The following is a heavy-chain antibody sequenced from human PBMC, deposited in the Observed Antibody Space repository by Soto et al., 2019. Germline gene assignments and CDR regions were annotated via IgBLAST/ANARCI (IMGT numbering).Heavy chain of an antibody. J-gene: IGHJ6*01. CDR3: GKAAKLYEDYYYGLEV. CDR2: IYHDGSKN. D-gene: IGHD3-10*01. V-gene: IGHV3-33*03. Sequence: PGWSXRLSCSSSVCTFMDYCRHLFRHAPGRGLEWIALIYHDGSKNYYADSVKGRFTISRENSKYTLTVEMKSLRADDTAVYYCGKAAKLYEDYYYGLEVWGQRPTVNV. CDR1: VCTFMDYC.